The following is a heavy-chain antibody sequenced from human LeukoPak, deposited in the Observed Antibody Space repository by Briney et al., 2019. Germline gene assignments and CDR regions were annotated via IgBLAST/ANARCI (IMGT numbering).Heavy chain of an antibody. CDR2: INVNSGGT. D-gene: IGHD3-10*01. V-gene: IGHV1-2*02. CDR3: AREKVYYYGSGSYYSPHY. CDR1: GYTFTGYY. Sequence: ASVKVPCKASGYTFTGYYMHWVRQAPGQGLEWMGWINVNSGGTNYAQKFQGRVTMTRDTSISTVYMELSRLRSDDTAVYYCAREKVYYYGSGSYYSPHYWGQGTLVTVSS. J-gene: IGHJ4*02.